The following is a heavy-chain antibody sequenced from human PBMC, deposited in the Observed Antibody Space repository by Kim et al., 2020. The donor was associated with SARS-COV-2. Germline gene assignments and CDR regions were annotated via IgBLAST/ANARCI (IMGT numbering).Heavy chain of an antibody. J-gene: IGHJ4*02. CDR3: ARLYGSSFDY. CDR2: GST. V-gene: IGHV4-39*01. Sequence: GSTSHDPALRSRVTISVDTSRNQFSLKVTSVTAADTAVYYCARLYGSSFDYWGQGSLVTVSP. D-gene: IGHD3-10*01.